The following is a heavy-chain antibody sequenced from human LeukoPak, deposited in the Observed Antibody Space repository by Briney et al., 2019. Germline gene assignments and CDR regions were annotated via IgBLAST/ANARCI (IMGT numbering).Heavy chain of an antibody. V-gene: IGHV3-7*04. J-gene: IGHJ4*02. CDR3: AKDCSGGSCYDY. CDR2: IKYDGSEK. CDR1: GFTFSDYY. Sequence: GGSLRLSCAASGFTFSDYYMDWVRQAPGKGLEWVANIKYDGSEKYYVDSVRGRFTISRDNVKNSLYLQMNSLTPEDTAVYFCAKDCSGGSCYDYWGQGTLVTVSS. D-gene: IGHD2-15*01.